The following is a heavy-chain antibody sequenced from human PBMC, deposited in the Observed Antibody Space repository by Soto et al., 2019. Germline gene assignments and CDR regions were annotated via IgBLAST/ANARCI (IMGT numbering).Heavy chain of an antibody. D-gene: IGHD5-12*01. CDR1: GGTFSSYA. CDR2: IIPIFGTA. J-gene: IGHJ3*01. CDR3: ARGRRATCSGDDLDGFDV. Sequence: SVKVSCKASGGTFSSYAISWVRQAPGQGLEWMGGIIPIFGTANYAQKFQGRVTITADESTSTAYMELSSLRSEDTAVYYCARGRRATCSGDDLDGFDVWGQGTMVTVSS. V-gene: IGHV1-69*13.